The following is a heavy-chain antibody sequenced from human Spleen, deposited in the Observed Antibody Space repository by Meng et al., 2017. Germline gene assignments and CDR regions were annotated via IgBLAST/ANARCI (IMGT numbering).Heavy chain of an antibody. D-gene: IGHD6-13*01. CDR3: ARDQSSSWDAPPYNWFDP. V-gene: IGHV4-59*01. CDR1: GGSISSYY. Sequence: SETLSLTCTVSGGSISSYYWSWIRQPPGKGLEWIGYVSYSGSTNYNPSLKSRITISIDTSKNQFSLKLSSVTAADTAVYYCARDQSSSWDAPPYNWFDPWGQGTLVTVSS. CDR2: VSYSGST. J-gene: IGHJ5*02.